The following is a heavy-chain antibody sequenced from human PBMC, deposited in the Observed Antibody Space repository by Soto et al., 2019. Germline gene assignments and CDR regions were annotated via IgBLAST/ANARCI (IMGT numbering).Heavy chain of an antibody. Sequence: SETLSLTCTVSGGSISTSSYYWGWIRQPPGKGLEWIGSIYYSGSTYYNPSLKSRVTISVDTSKNQFSLKLSSVTAADTAVYYCARRLYYDSSGFEGVGMAVWGQAPTVT. CDR1: GGSISTSSYY. J-gene: IGHJ6*02. CDR3: ARRLYYDSSGFEGVGMAV. V-gene: IGHV4-39*01. D-gene: IGHD3-22*01. CDR2: IYYSGST.